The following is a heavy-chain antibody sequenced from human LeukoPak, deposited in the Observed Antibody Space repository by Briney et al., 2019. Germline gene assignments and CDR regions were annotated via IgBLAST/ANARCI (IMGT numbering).Heavy chain of an antibody. V-gene: IGHV3-7*01. CDR3: AREPGSGRHPEYNWFDP. CDR2: IKQDGSEK. D-gene: IGHD3-10*01. CDR1: GFTFSSYW. Sequence: GGSLRLSCAASGFTFSSYWMSWVRQAPGKGLEWVANIKQDGSEKYYVDSVKGRFTISRDNAKNSLYLQMNSLRAEDTAVYYCAREPGSGRHPEYNWFDPWGQGTLVTVSS. J-gene: IGHJ5*02.